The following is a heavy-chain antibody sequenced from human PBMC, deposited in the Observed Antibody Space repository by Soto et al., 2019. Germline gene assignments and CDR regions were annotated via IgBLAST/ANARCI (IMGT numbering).Heavy chain of an antibody. D-gene: IGHD3-10*01. CDR3: AKEGDPDEAGY. J-gene: IGHJ4*02. V-gene: IGHV3-23*01. Sequence: GVLRLSCTASGFTFSSYAMSWVRQAPGKGLEWVSAISGSGGSTYYADSVKGRFTISRDNSKNTLYLQMNSLRAEDTAVYYCAKEGDPDEAGYWGQGTLVTVSS. CDR2: ISGSGGST. CDR1: GFTFSSYA.